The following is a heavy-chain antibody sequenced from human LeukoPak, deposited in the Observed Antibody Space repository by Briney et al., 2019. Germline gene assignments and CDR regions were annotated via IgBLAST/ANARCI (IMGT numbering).Heavy chain of an antibody. J-gene: IGHJ4*02. CDR1: GFTFSGFW. Sequence: PAGGSLRLSCAAPGFTFSGFWTSWVRQAPGKGLEGVANIKGDGTEIHYVDSVKGRFTISRTSAKNSRYLHVNTLRAESSGFYYCARDWSDLYGSGRPSDCWGQGTLVTVSS. D-gene: IGHD3-10*01. CDR2: IKGDGTEI. V-gene: IGHV3-7*01. CDR3: ARDWSDLYGSGRPSDC.